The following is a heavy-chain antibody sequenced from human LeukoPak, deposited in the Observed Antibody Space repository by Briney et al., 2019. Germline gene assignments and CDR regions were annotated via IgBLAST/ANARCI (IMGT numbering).Heavy chain of an antibody. Sequence: PSETLSLTCAVSGGSISSSNWWSWVRQPPGKGLEWIGEINHSGSTNYNPSLKSRVTISVDTSKNQFSLKLSSVTAADTAVYYCARDLDSSGYYYVYWGQGTLVTVSS. CDR1: GGSISSSNW. D-gene: IGHD3-22*01. CDR3: ARDLDSSGYYYVY. J-gene: IGHJ4*02. CDR2: INHSGST. V-gene: IGHV4-4*02.